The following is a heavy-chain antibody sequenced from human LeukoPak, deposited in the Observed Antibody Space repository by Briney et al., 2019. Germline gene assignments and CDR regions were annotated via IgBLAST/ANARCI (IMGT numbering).Heavy chain of an antibody. J-gene: IGHJ5*01. CDR1: GGSISSSNW. CDR2: IYHSGST. D-gene: IGHD2-15*01. V-gene: IGHV4-4*02. Sequence: SETLSLTCAVSGGSISSSNWWSWVRQPPGKGLERIGEIYHSGSTNYNPSLKSRVTISVDKSKNQFSLKLSSVTAADTAVYYCARDRFGSWYGSWGQGILVTVSS. CDR3: ARDRFGSWYGS.